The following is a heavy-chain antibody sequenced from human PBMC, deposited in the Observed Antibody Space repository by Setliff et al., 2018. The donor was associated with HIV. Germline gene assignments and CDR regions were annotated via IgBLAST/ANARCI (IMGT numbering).Heavy chain of an antibody. CDR1: GYTFTSYG. CDR3: ARTPLSIAARSAWDWFDP. CDR2: INTNTGNP. J-gene: IGHJ5*02. V-gene: IGHV7-4-1*02. D-gene: IGHD6-6*01. Sequence: ASVKVSCKASGYTFTSYGISWVRQAPGQGLEWMGWINTNTGNPTYAQGFTGRFVFSLDTSVSTAYLQISSLKAEDTAVYYCARTPLSIAARSAWDWFDPWGQGTLVTVSS.